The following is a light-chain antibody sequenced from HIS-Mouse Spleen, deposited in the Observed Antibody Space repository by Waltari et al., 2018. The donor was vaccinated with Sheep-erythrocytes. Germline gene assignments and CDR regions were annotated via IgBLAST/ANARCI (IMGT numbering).Light chain of an antibody. CDR2: EVS. V-gene: IGLV2-14*01. CDR1: SSDLGGYNH. CDR3: SSYTSSSTWV. Sequence: QSALTQPASVSGSPGQSITISCTGTSSDLGGYNHVSWYQQHPGKDPKLMIYEVSNRPSGVSNRFSGSKSGNTASLTISGLQAEDEADYYCSSYTSSSTWVFGGGTKLTVL. J-gene: IGLJ3*02.